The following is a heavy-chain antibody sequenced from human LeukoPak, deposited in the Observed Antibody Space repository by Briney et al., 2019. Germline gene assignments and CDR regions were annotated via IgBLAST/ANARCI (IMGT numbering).Heavy chain of an antibody. CDR1: GFTFGSYW. CDR2: IKQDGSEK. J-gene: IGHJ4*02. Sequence: QPGGSLRLSCAASGFTFGSYWMSWVRQAPGKGREWVANIKQDGSEKYYVDSVKGRFTISRDNAKNSLYLQMNSLRAEDTAVYYCARAGRDYGDYVAYWGQGTLVTVSS. CDR3: ARAGRDYGDYVAY. V-gene: IGHV3-7*01. D-gene: IGHD4-17*01.